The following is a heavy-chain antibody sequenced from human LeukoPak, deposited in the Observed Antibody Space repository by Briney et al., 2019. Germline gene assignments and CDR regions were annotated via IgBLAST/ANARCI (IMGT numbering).Heavy chain of an antibody. CDR1: GGSISSYY. Sequence: SETLSLTCTVSGGSISSYYWTWIRQPPGKGLEWIGYIYYSGSTNYIPSLKSRVTISVDTSKNQFSLKLTSVTAADTAVYYCARGRLWFGGLSFDIWGQGTMVTVSS. D-gene: IGHD3-10*01. CDR2: IYYSGST. J-gene: IGHJ3*02. CDR3: ARGRLWFGGLSFDI. V-gene: IGHV4-59*01.